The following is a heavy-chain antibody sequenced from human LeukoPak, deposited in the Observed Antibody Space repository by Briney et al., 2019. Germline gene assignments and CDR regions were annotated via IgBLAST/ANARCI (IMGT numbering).Heavy chain of an antibody. CDR3: ARAPPYCSSTSCQFDY. CDR2: IYTSGST. D-gene: IGHD2-2*01. Sequence: PSETLSLTCTVSGGSISSSSYYWSWIRQPAGKGLEWIGRIYTSGSTNYNPSLKSRVTMSVDTSKNQFSLKLSSVTAADTAVYYCARAPPYCSSTSCQFDYWGQGTLVTVSS. V-gene: IGHV4-61*02. CDR1: GGSISSSSYY. J-gene: IGHJ4*02.